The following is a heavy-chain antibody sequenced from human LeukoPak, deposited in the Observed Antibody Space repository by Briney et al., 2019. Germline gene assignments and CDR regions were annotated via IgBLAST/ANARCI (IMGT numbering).Heavy chain of an antibody. V-gene: IGHV4-34*01. CDR1: GGSFSGYY. J-gene: IGHJ4*02. D-gene: IGHD3-9*01. Sequence: SETLSLTCAVYGGSFSGYYWSWIRQPPGKGLEWIGEINHSGSTNYNPSLKRRVTISVDTSKNQFSLKLSSVTAADTAVYYCARSLILRYFDWLPIDYWGQGTLVTVSS. CDR2: INHSGST. CDR3: ARSLILRYFDWLPIDY.